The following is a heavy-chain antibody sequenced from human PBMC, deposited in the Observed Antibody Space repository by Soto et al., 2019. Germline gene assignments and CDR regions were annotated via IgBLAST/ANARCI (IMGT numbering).Heavy chain of an antibody. J-gene: IGHJ5*02. CDR1: GFTFSIYE. CDR2: ISSGVGDTI. V-gene: IGHV3-48*03. D-gene: IGHD3-16*01. CDR3: ARTRGTGWFDP. Sequence: EGQLVEFGGGLVQPGGSLRLSCTASGFTFSIYEMYWVRQAPGKGLEWVSFISSGVGDTIDYADSVRGRFTISKDNAKSSVYRQMNSLRAEDTAIYYCARTRGTGWFDPWGQGTLVTVSS.